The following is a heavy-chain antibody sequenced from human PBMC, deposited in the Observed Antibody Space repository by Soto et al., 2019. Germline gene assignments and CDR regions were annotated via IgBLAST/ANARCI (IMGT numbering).Heavy chain of an antibody. CDR2: ISYDGSNK. Sequence: QVQLVESGGGVVQPGRSLRLSCAASGFTFSSYGMHWVRQAPGKGLEWVAVISYDGSNKYYADSVKGRFTISRDNSKNPLYLQMNSLRAEDAAVYYCAKPMSTISHYFDYWGQGTLVTVSS. CDR1: GFTFSSYG. V-gene: IGHV3-30*18. J-gene: IGHJ4*02. D-gene: IGHD3-9*01. CDR3: AKPMSTISHYFDY.